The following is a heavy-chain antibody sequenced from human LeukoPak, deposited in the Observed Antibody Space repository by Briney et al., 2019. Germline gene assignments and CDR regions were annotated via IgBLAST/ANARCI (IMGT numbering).Heavy chain of an antibody. J-gene: IGHJ4*02. Sequence: SVKVSCKASGGTFSSYAISWVRQAPGQGLEWMGGIIPIFGTANYAQKFQGRVTITADESTSSAYMELSSLRSEDTAVYYCARDRAGTGYCSGGSCYSAGYWGQGTLVTVSS. V-gene: IGHV1-69*01. D-gene: IGHD2-15*01. CDR3: ARDRAGTGYCSGGSCYSAGY. CDR2: IIPIFGTA. CDR1: GGTFSSYA.